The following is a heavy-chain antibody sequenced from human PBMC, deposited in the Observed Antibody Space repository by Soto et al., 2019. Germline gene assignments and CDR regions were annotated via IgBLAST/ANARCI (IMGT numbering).Heavy chain of an antibody. V-gene: IGHV1-18*04. CDR1: GYTFSNYG. CDR3: SKDQLGSTTNDF. Sequence: QVQLVQSGAEVKKPGASVKVSCTASGYTFSNYGITWVRQAPGQGLEWMGWISAYNGNTNFGQKFQDRVTMTRDTSTRTAYMELRSLRSDDTAVYYCSKDQLGSTTNDFWGQGTLVTVSS. J-gene: IGHJ4*02. CDR2: ISAYNGNT. D-gene: IGHD4-17*01.